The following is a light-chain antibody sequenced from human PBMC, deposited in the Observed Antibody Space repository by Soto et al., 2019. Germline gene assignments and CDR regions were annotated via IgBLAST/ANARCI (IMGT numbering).Light chain of an antibody. V-gene: IGLV1-40*01. CDR2: GNS. Sequence: QSALTQPPSVSGAPGQRVTISCTGSSSNIGAGYEVHWYQQLPGTAPKLLIFGNSNRPSGVPDRFSGSKSGTSASLAITGLRAEDEADYYCQSYDSSLNGYYVFGTGTKVTVL. J-gene: IGLJ1*01. CDR1: SSNIGAGYE. CDR3: QSYDSSLNGYYV.